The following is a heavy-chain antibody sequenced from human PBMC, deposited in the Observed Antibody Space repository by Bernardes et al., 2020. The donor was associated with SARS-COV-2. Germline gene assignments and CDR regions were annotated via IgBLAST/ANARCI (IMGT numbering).Heavy chain of an antibody. J-gene: IGHJ4*02. CDR2: ISGSGGST. CDR1: GFTFSSYA. CDR3: AKDIENGLWYSSAWYPGRNPSYFDY. D-gene: IGHD6-19*01. Sequence: GGSLRLSCAASGFTFSSYAMSWVRQAPGKGLEWVSVISGSGGSTYYADSVKGRFTISRDNSKNTLYLQMNSLRAEDTAVYYCAKDIENGLWYSSAWYPGRNPSYFDYWGQGTLVTVSS. V-gene: IGHV3-23*01.